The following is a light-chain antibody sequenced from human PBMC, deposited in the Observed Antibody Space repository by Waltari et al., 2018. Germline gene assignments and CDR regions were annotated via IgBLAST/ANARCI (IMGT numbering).Light chain of an antibody. Sequence: EIVLTQSPDTMSLSPGERATLSCRARQSLNSALAWYKQKPGHAHRLLIYGVSTRATGIPDRFSGSGSGAAFSLTITILEPEDFAVYYCQHYLRLPVAFGQGTKVDIK. J-gene: IGKJ1*01. CDR2: GVS. CDR1: QSLNSA. V-gene: IGKV3-20*01. CDR3: QHYLRLPVA.